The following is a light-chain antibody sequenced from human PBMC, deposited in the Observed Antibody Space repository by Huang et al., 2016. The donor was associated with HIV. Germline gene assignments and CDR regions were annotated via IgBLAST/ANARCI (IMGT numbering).Light chain of an antibody. Sequence: DIVMTQSPDSLAVSLGERAAINCKSSQSLLYRSNNKNYLAWYQQKPGQPPKRLIYWESTRESGVPDRFSGSGSGTDFTLTISSLQAADVAVYYCQQYYNTPFTFGPGTKVDIK. CDR1: QSLLYRSNNKNY. CDR3: QQYYNTPFT. J-gene: IGKJ3*01. CDR2: WES. V-gene: IGKV4-1*01.